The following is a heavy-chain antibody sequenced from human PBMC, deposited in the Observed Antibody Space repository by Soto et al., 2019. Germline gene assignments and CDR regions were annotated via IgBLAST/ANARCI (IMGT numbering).Heavy chain of an antibody. D-gene: IGHD5-12*01. V-gene: IGHV4-59*01. CDR3: ARGRQVATILRYYYYGMDV. J-gene: IGHJ6*02. Sequence: SETLSLTCTVSGGSISSYYWSWIRQPPGKGLEWIGYIYYSGSTNYNPSLKSRVTISVDTSKNQFSLKLSSVTAADTAVYYWARGRQVATILRYYYYGMDVWGQGTTVTVAS. CDR2: IYYSGST. CDR1: GGSISSYY.